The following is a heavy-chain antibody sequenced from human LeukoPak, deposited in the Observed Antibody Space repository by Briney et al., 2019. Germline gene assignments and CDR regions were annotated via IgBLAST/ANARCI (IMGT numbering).Heavy chain of an antibody. D-gene: IGHD3-9*01. CDR1: GYTLTELS. V-gene: IGHV1-24*01. CDR3: ADFDWFTPRKNWFDP. J-gene: IGHJ5*02. CDR2: FDPEDGET. Sequence: ASVKVSXKVSGYTLTELSMHWVRQAPGKGLEWMGGFDPEDGETIYAQKFQGRVTMTEDTSTDTAYMELSSLRSEDTAVYYCADFDWFTPRKNWFDPWGPGTLVTVSS.